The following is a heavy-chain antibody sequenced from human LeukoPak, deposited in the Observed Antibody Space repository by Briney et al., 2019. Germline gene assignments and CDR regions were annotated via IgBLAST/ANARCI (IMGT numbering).Heavy chain of an antibody. J-gene: IGHJ4*02. CDR2: IYYSGST. CDR3: ARQGITGTTSDY. CDR1: GDSISSSSYY. Sequence: PSETLSLTCTVSGDSISSSSYYWGWIRQPPGKGLEWIGSIYYSGSTYYNPSLKSRVTISVDTSKNQFSLKLSSVTAADTAVYYCARQGITGTTSDYWGQGTLVTVSS. V-gene: IGHV4-39*01. D-gene: IGHD1-20*01.